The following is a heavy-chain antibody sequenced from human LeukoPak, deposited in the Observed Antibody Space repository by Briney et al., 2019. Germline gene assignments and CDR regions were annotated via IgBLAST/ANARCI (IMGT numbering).Heavy chain of an antibody. Sequence: GGSLRLSCAASGFTFSSYSMNWVRQTPGKGLEWVSSISSGSGYIHYADSVKGRFTISRDNAKKSLYLQMNSLRAEDTAVYYCARDGLGIDYWGQGTLVTVSS. CDR1: GFTFSSYS. D-gene: IGHD3-10*01. J-gene: IGHJ4*02. CDR2: ISSGSGYI. V-gene: IGHV3-21*01. CDR3: ARDGLGIDY.